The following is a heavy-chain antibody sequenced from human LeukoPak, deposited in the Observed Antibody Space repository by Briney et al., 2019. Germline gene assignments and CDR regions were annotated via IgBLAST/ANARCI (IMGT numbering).Heavy chain of an antibody. CDR1: GFTFSSYW. Sequence: GGSLRLSCAASGFTFSSYWMSWVRRAPGKGLEWVANIKQDGSEKYYVDSVKGRFTISRDNAKNSLYLQMNSLRAEDTAVYYCARGLSDYDFWSGYYTDHDAFDIWGQGTMVTVSS. D-gene: IGHD3-3*01. V-gene: IGHV3-7*01. CDR2: IKQDGSEK. CDR3: ARGLSDYDFWSGYYTDHDAFDI. J-gene: IGHJ3*02.